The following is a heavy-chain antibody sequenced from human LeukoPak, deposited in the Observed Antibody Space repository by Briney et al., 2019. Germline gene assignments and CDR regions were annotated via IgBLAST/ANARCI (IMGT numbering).Heavy chain of an antibody. J-gene: IGHJ4*02. CDR3: AREFWFGESSTPNFDY. Sequence: SQTLSLTCAISGDSVSNNIVAWNWIRQSPSRGLECLGRTYYRRSKWSNDYALSVKSRITINPDTSKNQFSLQLHSVTPEDTAVYYCAREFWFGESSTPNFDYWGQGTLVTVSS. D-gene: IGHD3-10*01. V-gene: IGHV6-1*01. CDR1: GDSVSNNIVA. CDR2: TYYRRSKWSN.